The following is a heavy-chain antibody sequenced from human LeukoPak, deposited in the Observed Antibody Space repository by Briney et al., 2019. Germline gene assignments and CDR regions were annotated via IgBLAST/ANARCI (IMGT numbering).Heavy chain of an antibody. J-gene: IGHJ5*02. V-gene: IGHV5-10-1*01. CDR1: GYSFTSYW. D-gene: IGHD2-2*01. CDR2: IDPSDSYT. CDR3: ARRGYCSSTSCYEGTNWFDP. Sequence: HGASLQISCKGSGYSFTSYWIGGVRQLPGKGLEWMGRIDPSDSYTNYSPSFQGHVTISADKSISTAYLQWSSLKASDTAMYYCARRGYCSSTSCYEGTNWFDPWGQGTLVTVSS.